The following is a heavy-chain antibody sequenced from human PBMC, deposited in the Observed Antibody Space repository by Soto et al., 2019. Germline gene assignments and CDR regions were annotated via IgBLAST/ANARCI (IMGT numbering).Heavy chain of an antibody. CDR3: VRDRFGYGDSGD. CDR2: IIPIFGTA. CDR1: GGTFSSYT. Sequence: QVQLVQSGAEVKKPGSSVTVSCKASGGTFSSYTISWVRQAPGQGLEWMGGIIPIFGTANYAQKFQGRVTMTRDTSTSTVYLELSSLRAEDSAMYYCVRDRFGYGDSGDWGQGTLVTVSS. D-gene: IGHD4-17*01. J-gene: IGHJ4*02. V-gene: IGHV1-69*05.